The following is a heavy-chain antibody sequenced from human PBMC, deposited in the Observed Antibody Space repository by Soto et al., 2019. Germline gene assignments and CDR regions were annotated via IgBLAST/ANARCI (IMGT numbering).Heavy chain of an antibody. J-gene: IGHJ5*02. V-gene: IGHV4-34*01. Sequence: SETLSLTCAVYGGSFSGYYWSWIRQPPGKGLEWIGEINHSGSTNYNPSLKSRVTISVDTSKNQFSLKLSSVTAADTAVYYCARSHSPVVAATGGSWFDPWGQGTLVTVSS. CDR2: INHSGST. D-gene: IGHD2-15*01. CDR3: ARSHSPVVAATGGSWFDP. CDR1: GGSFSGYY.